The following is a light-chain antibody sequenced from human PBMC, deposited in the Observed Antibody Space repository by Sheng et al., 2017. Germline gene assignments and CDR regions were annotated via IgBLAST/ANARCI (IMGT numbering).Light chain of an antibody. V-gene: IGLV2-14*01. CDR1: SRDVGTYNY. Sequence: QSALTQPASVSGSPGQSITISCTGASRDVGTYNYVSWYQHHPGKAPKLIIFAVSDRPSGVSDRFSGSKSDNTASLTISGLQADDEADYYCSSYTGTDSAYVFGTGTKVTVL. CDR3: SSYTGTDSAYV. CDR2: AVS. J-gene: IGLJ1*01.